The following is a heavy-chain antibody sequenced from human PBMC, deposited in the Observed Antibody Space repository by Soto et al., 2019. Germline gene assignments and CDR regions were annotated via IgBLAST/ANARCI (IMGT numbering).Heavy chain of an antibody. J-gene: IGHJ6*03. CDR1: GGSFSGYQ. CDR3: AGGLILWFGELSRRGGYYYYMDV. V-gene: IGHV4-34*01. Sequence: QVELQQWGAGLLKPSEALSLTCAVYGGSFSGYQWSWIRQTPGKGLEWIGGINDSGDINYNPSLKSRVTILVDSPKKQFSPRLSSVTAADTAVYYCAGGLILWFGELSRRGGYYYYMDVWGKGTTVTVSS. CDR2: INDSGDI. D-gene: IGHD3-10*01.